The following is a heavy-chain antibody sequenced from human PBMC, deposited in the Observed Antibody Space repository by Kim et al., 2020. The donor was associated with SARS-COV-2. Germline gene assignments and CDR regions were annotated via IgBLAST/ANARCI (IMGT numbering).Heavy chain of an antibody. V-gene: IGHV3-9*01. CDR1: GFTFDDYA. Sequence: GGSLRLSCAASGFTFDDYAMHWVRQAPGKGLEWVSGISWNSGSIGYADSVKGRFTISRDNAKNSLYLQMNSLRAEDTALYYCAKGSLAAAWGLNDYWGQGTLVTVSS. J-gene: IGHJ4*02. D-gene: IGHD6-13*01. CDR2: ISWNSGSI. CDR3: AKGSLAAAWGLNDY.